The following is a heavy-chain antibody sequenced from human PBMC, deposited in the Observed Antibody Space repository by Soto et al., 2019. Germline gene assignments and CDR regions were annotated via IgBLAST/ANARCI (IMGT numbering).Heavy chain of an antibody. Sequence: QVQLVQSGVEVKKPGASVKVSCKSSGYTFTSYGFSWVRQAPGQGLEWMGWVSAYNGNTNYAQNLQGRVTMTTNTSPRTAFMAVRTPRSAAPAVYYCVKDSRPYIHTLKAYYYYGMEVWGPGNTVTVSS. J-gene: IGHJ6*01. V-gene: IGHV1-18*01. CDR3: VKDSRPYIHTLKAYYYYGMEV. CDR1: GYTFTSYG. CDR2: VSAYNGNT. D-gene: IGHD2-2*01.